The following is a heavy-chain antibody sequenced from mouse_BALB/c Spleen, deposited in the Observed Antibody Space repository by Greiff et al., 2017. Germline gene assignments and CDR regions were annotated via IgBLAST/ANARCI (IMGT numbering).Heavy chain of an antibody. J-gene: IGHJ4*01. CDR3: ARDPYYGNYDVRLYAMDY. CDR1: GFSLTGYG. CDR2: IWGDGST. V-gene: IGHV2-6-7*01. D-gene: IGHD2-10*01. Sequence: QVQLKESGPGLVAPSQSLSITCTVSGFSLTGYGVNWVRQPPGKGLEWLGMIWGDGSTDYNSALKSRLSISTDNSKSQVFLKMNSLQTDDTARYYCARDPYYGNYDVRLYAMDYWGQGTSVTVSA.